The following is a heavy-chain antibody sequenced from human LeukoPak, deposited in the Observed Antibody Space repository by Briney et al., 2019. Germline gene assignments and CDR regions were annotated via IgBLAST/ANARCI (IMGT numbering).Heavy chain of an antibody. CDR3: ARGRRILGGPEDAGDFFDF. V-gene: IGHV1-2*02. CDR1: GYTLTDYY. D-gene: IGHD3-16*01. J-gene: IGHJ4*01. Sequence: ASVKVSCKASGYTLTDYYLHWVRQAPGHGLKWMGWINPNSGATHYAQSFQARVTMTRDTSIGSGYMELTGLESADTAVYYCARGRRILGGPEDAGDFFDFWGQGSLVTVSS. CDR2: INPNSGAT.